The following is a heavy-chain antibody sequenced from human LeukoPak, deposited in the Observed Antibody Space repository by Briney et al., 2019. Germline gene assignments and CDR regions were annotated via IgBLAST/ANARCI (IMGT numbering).Heavy chain of an antibody. V-gene: IGHV3-49*04. J-gene: IGHJ4*02. Sequence: GGSLRLSCAASGFTFSSYSMNWVRQPPGKGLEWVGIIRWKSYGSTTAYATAVEAILTITRDDSKGLAFLQMNSLKTEDTAGYYCARGGVNNYDYSHYFDCGGQGTLRTVS. D-gene: IGHD3-16*01. CDR2: IRWKSYGSTT. CDR1: GFTFSSYS. CDR3: ARGGVNNYDYSHYFDC.